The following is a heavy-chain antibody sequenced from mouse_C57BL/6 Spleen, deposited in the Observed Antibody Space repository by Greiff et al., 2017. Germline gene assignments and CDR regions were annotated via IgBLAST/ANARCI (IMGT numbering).Heavy chain of an antibody. J-gene: IGHJ2*01. CDR1: GYSITSGYY. CDR2: ISYDGSN. Sequence: VQLKESGPGLVKPSQSLSLTCSVTGYSITSGYYWNWIRQFPGNKLEWMGYISYDGSNNYNPSLKNRISITRDTSKNQFFLKLNAVTTEYTATYYCARDGYYALDYWGQGTTLTVSS. V-gene: IGHV3-6*01. D-gene: IGHD2-3*01. CDR3: ARDGYYALDY.